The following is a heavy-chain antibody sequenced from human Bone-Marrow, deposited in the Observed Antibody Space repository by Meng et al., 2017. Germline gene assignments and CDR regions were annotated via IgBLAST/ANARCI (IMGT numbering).Heavy chain of an antibody. CDR1: GYTFTSYG. Sequence: ASVKVSCKASGYTFTSYGISWVRQAPGQGLEWMGWISAYNGNTNYAQKLQGRVTMTTDTSTSTAYMELRSLRSDDTAVYCCAGGQWELLGAAYFDYWGQGTLVTVSS. J-gene: IGHJ4*02. V-gene: IGHV1-18*01. D-gene: IGHD1-26*01. CDR3: AGGQWELLGAAYFDY. CDR2: ISAYNGNT.